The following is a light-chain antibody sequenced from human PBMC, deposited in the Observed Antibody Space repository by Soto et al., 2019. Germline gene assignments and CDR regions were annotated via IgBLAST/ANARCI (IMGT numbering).Light chain of an antibody. CDR2: KAY. J-gene: IGKJ4*01. CDR1: QSISSW. CDR3: QQYNSNPLT. Sequence: DIQMTQSPSTLSASVGDRVTITCRASQSISSWLAWYQQKPGKVPKLLIYKAYSLESGVPSRFSGSGSATEFTLTISSLQPDDFATYYCQQYNSNPLTFGGGTKVEIK. V-gene: IGKV1-5*03.